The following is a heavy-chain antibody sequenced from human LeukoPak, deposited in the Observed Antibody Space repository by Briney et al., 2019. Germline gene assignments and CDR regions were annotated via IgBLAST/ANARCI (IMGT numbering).Heavy chain of an antibody. D-gene: IGHD3-9*01. CDR2: ISYDGSNK. J-gene: IGHJ4*02. V-gene: IGHV3-30*03. Sequence: GGSLRLSCAASGFTFSSYSMNWVRQAPGKGLEWVAVISYDGSNKYYADSVKGRFTISRDNSKNTLYLQMNSLRAEDTAVYYCARALEYYDILTGYYYWGQGTLVTVSS. CDR3: ARALEYYDILTGYYY. CDR1: GFTFSSYS.